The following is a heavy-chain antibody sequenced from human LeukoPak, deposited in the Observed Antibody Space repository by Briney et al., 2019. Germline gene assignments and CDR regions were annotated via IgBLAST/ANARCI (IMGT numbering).Heavy chain of an antibody. CDR3: ARNYFSGGSRDFDY. Sequence: PGGSLRLSCAASGFTFSTYNMNWVRQAPGKGLEWVSSISTGSNYVYYADSVKGRCSISRDNAKNSLYLQMNSLRAEDTAVYYCARNYFSGGSRDFDYWGQGTLVTVSS. D-gene: IGHD2-15*01. CDR1: GFTFSTYN. V-gene: IGHV3-21*01. CDR2: ISTGSNYV. J-gene: IGHJ4*02.